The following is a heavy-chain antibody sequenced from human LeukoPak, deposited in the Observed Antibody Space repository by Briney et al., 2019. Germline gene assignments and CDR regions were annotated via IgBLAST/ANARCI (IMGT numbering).Heavy chain of an antibody. V-gene: IGHV1-2*02. J-gene: IGHJ4*02. Sequence: ASVKVSCKASGYTFTGYYMHWVRQAPGQGLEWMGWINPNSGGTNYAQKFQGRVTMTRDTSISTAYMELSRLRSDDTAVYYCARGRVDTAMVSVVDARGIDYWGQGTLVTVSS. CDR1: GYTFTGYY. CDR3: ARGRVDTAMVSVVDARGIDY. D-gene: IGHD5-18*01. CDR2: INPNSGGT.